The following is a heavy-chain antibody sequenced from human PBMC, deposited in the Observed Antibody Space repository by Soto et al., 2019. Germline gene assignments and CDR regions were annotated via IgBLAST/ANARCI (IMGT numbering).Heavy chain of an antibody. CDR3: AREDEGGYGDTRGMDV. Sequence: SVKVSCKASGGTFSSYAISWVRQAPGQGLEWMGGIIPIFGTANYAQKFQGRVTVTADTSASTAYMELSSLRSEDTAVYYCAREDEGGYGDTRGMDVWGQGTTVTVSS. CDR2: IIPIFGTA. CDR1: GGTFSSYA. J-gene: IGHJ6*02. V-gene: IGHV1-69*06. D-gene: IGHD6-25*01.